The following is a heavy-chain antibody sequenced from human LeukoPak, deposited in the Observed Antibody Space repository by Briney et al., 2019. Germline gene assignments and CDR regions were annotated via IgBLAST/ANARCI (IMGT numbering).Heavy chain of an antibody. CDR2: ISGNGGGT. Sequence: GGSLRLSCAASGFTFSNFAMSWVRQAPGKGLEWVSSISGNGGGTYYTGSVKGRFTISRDNSKNTLYLQMNSLRAENTAVYYCAKRVLRYFDWLLQPENWFDPWGQGTLVTVSS. CDR1: GFTFSNFA. V-gene: IGHV3-23*01. J-gene: IGHJ5*02. D-gene: IGHD3-9*01. CDR3: AKRVLRYFDWLLQPENWFDP.